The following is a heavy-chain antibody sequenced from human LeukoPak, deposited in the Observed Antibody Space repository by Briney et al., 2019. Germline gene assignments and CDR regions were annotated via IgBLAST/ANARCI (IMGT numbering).Heavy chain of an antibody. D-gene: IGHD2-2*01. CDR3: AKDPEIVVVPAANLFDY. J-gene: IGHJ4*02. CDR1: GFTFSTFA. Sequence: GGSLRLSCKASGFTFSTFAMAWVRQSPGKGLEWVSAISGSGGSTYYADSVKGRFTISRDNSKNTLYLQMNSLRAEDTAVYYCAKDPEIVVVPAANLFDYWGQGTLVTVSS. V-gene: IGHV3-23*01. CDR2: ISGSGGST.